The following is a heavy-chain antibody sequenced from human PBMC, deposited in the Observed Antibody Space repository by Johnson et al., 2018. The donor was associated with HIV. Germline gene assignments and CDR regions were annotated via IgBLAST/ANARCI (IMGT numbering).Heavy chain of an antibody. Sequence: QMQLVESGGGLVQPGRSLRLSCAASGFTFSNYAMHWVRRAPGKGLEWVAFIRYDGSNKYSADSVKGRFTISRDNSENSLYLQMNSLRPEDTAVYFCARGRITVEGGDQRGGAFDIWGQWTMVTVSS. CDR3: ARGRITVEGGDQRGGAFDI. J-gene: IGHJ3*02. CDR2: IRYDGSNK. CDR1: GFTFSNYA. D-gene: IGHD3-16*01. V-gene: IGHV3-30*02.